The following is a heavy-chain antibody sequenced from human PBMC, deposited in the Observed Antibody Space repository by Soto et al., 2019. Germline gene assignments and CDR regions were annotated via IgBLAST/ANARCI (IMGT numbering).Heavy chain of an antibody. D-gene: IGHD3-22*01. CDR1: GYTFTSYY. CDR3: ARGLIYGSSGYFFDY. J-gene: IGHJ4*02. CDR2: INPSGGST. Sequence: QVQLVQSGAEVKKPGASVKVSCKASGYTFTSYYMHWVRQAPGQGLEWMGIINPSGGSTRYAQKLQGRVTMTRDKSTSTVYMDLSSLRSEDTAVYYCARGLIYGSSGYFFDYWGQGTLVTVSS. V-gene: IGHV1-46*04.